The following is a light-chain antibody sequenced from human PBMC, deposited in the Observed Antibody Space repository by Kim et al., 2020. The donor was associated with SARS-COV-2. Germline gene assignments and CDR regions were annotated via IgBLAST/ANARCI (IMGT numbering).Light chain of an antibody. CDR2: GKN. CDR1: SLRSYY. V-gene: IGLV3-19*01. J-gene: IGLJ2*01. Sequence: SSELTQDPAVSVALGQTVRITCQGDSLRSYYASWYQQTPGQAPVLVIYGKNNRPSGIPDRFSGSSSGNTASLTITGAHAEYEADYYCNSRDSSGNHVVF. CDR3: NSRDSSGNHVV.